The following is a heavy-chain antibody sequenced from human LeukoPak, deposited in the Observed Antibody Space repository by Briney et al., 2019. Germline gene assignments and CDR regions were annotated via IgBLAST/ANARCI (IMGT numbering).Heavy chain of an antibody. CDR1: GFTFSSYA. V-gene: IGHV3-23*01. D-gene: IGHD3-3*01. J-gene: IGHJ4*02. CDR2: ISGSGGST. Sequence: GGSLRLSYADSGFTFSSYAMSWVRQAPGKGLEWVTAISGSGGSTYYADSVKGRFTISRDNSKNTLYLQMNSLRAEDTAVYYCAKDQGYYDVWSGYYSDFDYWGQGTLVTVSS. CDR3: AKDQGYYDVWSGYYSDFDY.